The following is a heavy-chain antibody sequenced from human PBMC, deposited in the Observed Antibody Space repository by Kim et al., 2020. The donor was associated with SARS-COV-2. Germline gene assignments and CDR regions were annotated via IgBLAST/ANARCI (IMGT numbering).Heavy chain of an antibody. Sequence: RFTNSRDNAKNSLYLQMNSLRAEDTALYYCAKAPQRGITIFGVVNYFDYWGQGTLVTVSS. CDR3: AKAPQRGITIFGVVNYFDY. J-gene: IGHJ4*02. V-gene: IGHV3-9*01. D-gene: IGHD3-3*01.